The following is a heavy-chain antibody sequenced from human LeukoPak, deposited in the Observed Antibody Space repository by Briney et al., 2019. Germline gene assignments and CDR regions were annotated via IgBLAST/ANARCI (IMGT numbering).Heavy chain of an antibody. CDR2: INSDGSGT. D-gene: IGHD1-26*01. Sequence: QPGGSLRLSCAASGFTFSSNWMHWVRQGPGKGLVWVSRINSDGSGTSYADSVKGRFTISRDNAKNTLYLQMNSLRAEDTAVYYCVREGVGATFDYWGQGTLVTVSA. CDR1: GFTFSSNW. CDR3: VREGVGATFDY. J-gene: IGHJ4*02. V-gene: IGHV3-74*01.